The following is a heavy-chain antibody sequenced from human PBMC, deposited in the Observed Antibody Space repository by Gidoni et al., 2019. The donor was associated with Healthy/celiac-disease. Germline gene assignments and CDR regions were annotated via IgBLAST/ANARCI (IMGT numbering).Heavy chain of an antibody. V-gene: IGHV4-34*01. CDR1: GGSFSGYY. CDR2: INHSGST. CDR3: ARARPKRYCSSTSCYTWGYYYYGMDV. D-gene: IGHD2-2*02. Sequence: QVQLQQWGAGLLKPSETLSLTCAVYGGSFSGYYWSWIRQPPGKGLEWIGEINHSGSTNYNPSLKSRVTISVDTSKNQFSLKLSSVTAADTAVYYCARARPKRYCSSTSCYTWGYYYYGMDVWVQGTTVTVSS. J-gene: IGHJ6*02.